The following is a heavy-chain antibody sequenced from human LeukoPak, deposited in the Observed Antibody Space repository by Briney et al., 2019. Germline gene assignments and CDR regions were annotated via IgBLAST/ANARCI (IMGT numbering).Heavy chain of an antibody. Sequence: GGSLRLSCAASGFMFGTYSMNWVRQAPGRGLEWVSYISTSSGNIFYTDSVKGRFTTSRDNAKNSLHLQMNSLRDDDTAVYYCAREGTKLRSFDYWGQGTLVTVSS. J-gene: IGHJ4*02. V-gene: IGHV3-48*02. CDR1: GFMFGTYS. CDR2: ISTSSGNI. CDR3: AREGTKLRSFDY. D-gene: IGHD3-3*01.